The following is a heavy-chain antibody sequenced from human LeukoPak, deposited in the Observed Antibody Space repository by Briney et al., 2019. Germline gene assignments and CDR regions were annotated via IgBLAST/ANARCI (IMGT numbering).Heavy chain of an antibody. CDR1: GFTFSSYA. CDR3: AKDLPYYYDSSGYYSPDAFDI. CDR2: ISGSGGST. V-gene: IGHV3-23*01. J-gene: IGHJ3*02. D-gene: IGHD3-22*01. Sequence: GGSLRLSCAASGFTFSSYAMRWVRQAPGKGLEWVSAISGSGGSTYYADSVKGRFTISRDNSKNTLYLQMNSLRAEDTAVYYCAKDLPYYYDSSGYYSPDAFDIWGQGTMVTVSS.